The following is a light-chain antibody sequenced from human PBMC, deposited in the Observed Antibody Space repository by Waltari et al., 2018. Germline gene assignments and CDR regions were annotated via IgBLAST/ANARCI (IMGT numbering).Light chain of an antibody. V-gene: IGLV1-47*01. Sequence: QSVLTQAPSASGTPGQRVTISCSGSSSNLGRNFVFWYQLLPGMAPKLLIFRNKRRPSGVPDRFSGSKSGTSASLAISGLRSEDEADYSCAAWDDSLRGPVFGTGTKLTVL. CDR1: SSNLGRNF. CDR2: RNK. J-gene: IGLJ3*02. CDR3: AAWDDSLRGPV.